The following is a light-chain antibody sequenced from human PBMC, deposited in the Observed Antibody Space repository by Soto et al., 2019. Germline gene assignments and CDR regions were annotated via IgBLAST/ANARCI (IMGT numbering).Light chain of an antibody. CDR1: QSVSSSF. V-gene: IGKV3-20*01. J-gene: IGKJ1*01. CDR2: GAS. CDR3: PHYGSAPPWT. Sequence: EIVLTQSPGTLSLSPGERATLSCRASQSVSSSFLAWYQQKPGQAPRLLIYGASSRATSLPARCSGSGSGRAFTLTISSLAPEDFAADYWPHYGSAPPWTFGQGTEVDIK.